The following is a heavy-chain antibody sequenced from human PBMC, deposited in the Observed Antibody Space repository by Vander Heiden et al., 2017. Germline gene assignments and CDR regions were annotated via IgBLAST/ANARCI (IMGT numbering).Heavy chain of an antibody. D-gene: IGHD3-22*01. CDR1: GFTFSSYG. CDR2: ISSSSSTI. Sequence: EVQLVESGGGLVQPAGSLRLSCAASGFTFSSYGMNWVRQDPGKGLEWVSYISSSSSTIYYADSVKGRFTISRDNAKNSLYLQMNSLRDEDTAVYYCAREGYYDSSGYYYAFDYWGQGTLVTVSS. CDR3: AREGYYDSSGYYYAFDY. J-gene: IGHJ4*02. V-gene: IGHV3-48*02.